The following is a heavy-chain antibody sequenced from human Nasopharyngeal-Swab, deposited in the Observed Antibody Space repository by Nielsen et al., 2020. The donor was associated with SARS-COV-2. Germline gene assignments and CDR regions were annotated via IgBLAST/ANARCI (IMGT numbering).Heavy chain of an antibody. J-gene: IGHJ6*03. Sequence: GGSLRLSCEGSGYRFTNYWIAWVRQMPGKGLESMGIIYPGDSGARYSPSFQGQVTISVDKSINATYLQWSSLKASDTAMYYCARLSSYVRLNYMDVWGKGTTVSVSS. CDR1: GYRFTNYW. V-gene: IGHV5-51*01. CDR2: IYPGDSGA. D-gene: IGHD3-16*01. CDR3: ARLSSYVRLNYMDV.